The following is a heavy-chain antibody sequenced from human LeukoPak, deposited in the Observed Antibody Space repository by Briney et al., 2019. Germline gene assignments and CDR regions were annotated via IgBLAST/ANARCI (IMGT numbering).Heavy chain of an antibody. J-gene: IGHJ6*02. Sequence: ASVTVSCKASGYTFTGHYMHWVRQAPGQGLERMGWINPDTGATDIAQKFQRRVNITRDTSISAAYMELSGLRSDDTSVYYCTRDHCSYINCYEDYYYGMAVWGQGTTVTVSS. CDR3: TRDHCSYINCYEDYYYGMAV. CDR2: INPDTGAT. V-gene: IGHV1-2*02. CDR1: GYTFTGHY. D-gene: IGHD2-2*01.